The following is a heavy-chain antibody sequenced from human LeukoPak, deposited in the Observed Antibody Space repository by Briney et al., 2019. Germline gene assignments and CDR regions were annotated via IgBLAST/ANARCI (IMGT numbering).Heavy chain of an antibody. CDR1: GYTFTGYY. CDR3: ARDGGITFGGIIVNWFDP. CDR2: INPNSGGT. V-gene: IGHV1-2*02. Sequence: ASVKVSCKASGYTFTGYYMHWVRQAPGQGLEWMGWINPNSGGTNYAQKFQGRVTMTRDTSISTAYMELSRLRSDDTAVYYCARDGGITFGGIIVNWFDPWGQGTLVTVSS. J-gene: IGHJ5*02. D-gene: IGHD3-16*02.